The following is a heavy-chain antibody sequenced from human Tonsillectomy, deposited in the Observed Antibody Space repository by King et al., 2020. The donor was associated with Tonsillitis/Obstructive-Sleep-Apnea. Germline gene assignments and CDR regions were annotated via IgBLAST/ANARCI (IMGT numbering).Heavy chain of an antibody. D-gene: IGHD6-19*01. J-gene: IGHJ4*02. Sequence: QLQESGPGLVKPSETLSLTCTVSGGSISSYYWSWIRQPPGKGLEWIGYIYYSGSTNYNPSLKSRVTISVDTSKNQFSLKLSSVTAADTAVYYCARDEQWLDYWGQGTLVTVSS. CDR2: IYYSGST. CDR3: ARDEQWLDY. V-gene: IGHV4-59*01. CDR1: GGSISSYY.